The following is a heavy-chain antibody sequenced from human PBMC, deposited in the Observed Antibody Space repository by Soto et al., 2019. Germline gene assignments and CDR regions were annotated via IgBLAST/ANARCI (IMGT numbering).Heavy chain of an antibody. V-gene: IGHV3-23*01. CDR1: GFTFSMYA. Sequence: EVVLLESGGGLVQPGGSLRLSCAASGFTFSMYAMNWVRQAPGKGLEWVSSITSSGANTYSADSVKGRFTISRDNSQTTVFLQMNSLRAEDTAVYYCAKGRHSTNYGIDGWGQGTTVTVSS. J-gene: IGHJ6*02. CDR3: AKGRHSTNYGIDG. CDR2: ITSSGANT.